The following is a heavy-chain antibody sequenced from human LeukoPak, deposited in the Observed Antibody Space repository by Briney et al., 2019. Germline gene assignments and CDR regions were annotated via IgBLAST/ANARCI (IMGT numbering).Heavy chain of an antibody. CDR1: GFTFSTHG. Sequence: PGGSLRLSCEGSGFTFSTHGMSWVRQAPGKGLEWVSSIGTTDIFFADSVKGRFAISRDNSKNMLYLQMTSLRGEDTAIYYCAKSPGGWYHDYWGQGTLVTVSS. D-gene: IGHD6-19*01. V-gene: IGHV3-23*01. CDR3: AKSPGGWYHDY. J-gene: IGHJ4*02. CDR2: IGTTDI.